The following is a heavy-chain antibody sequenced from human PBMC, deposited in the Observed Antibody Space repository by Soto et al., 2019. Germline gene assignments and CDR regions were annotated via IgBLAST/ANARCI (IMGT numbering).Heavy chain of an antibody. CDR1: GGSISSSTYY. J-gene: IGHJ4*02. V-gene: IGHV4-39*01. CDR3: ARQDYDILTGSINGDFDY. D-gene: IGHD3-9*01. Sequence: PSETLSLTCTVSGGSISSSTYYWGWIRQPPGKGLEWIGSIYYSGSTYYNPSLKSRVTISVDTSKNQFSLKLSSVTAADTAVYYCARQDYDILTGSINGDFDYWGQGTLVTVSS. CDR2: IYYSGST.